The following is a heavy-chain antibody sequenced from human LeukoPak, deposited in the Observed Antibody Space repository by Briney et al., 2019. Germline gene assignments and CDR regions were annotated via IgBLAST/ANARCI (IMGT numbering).Heavy chain of an antibody. D-gene: IGHD3-10*01. V-gene: IGHV3-30*02. CDR2: IRYDGSNK. CDR3: AKGHNYYGSGSRIDY. Sequence: PGGSLRLSCAASGFTFSSYGMHWVRQAPGKGLEWVAFIRYDGSNKYYADSVKGRFTISRDNSKNTLYLQMNSLRTEDTAVYYCAKGHNYYGSGSRIDYWGQGTLVTVSS. CDR1: GFTFSSYG. J-gene: IGHJ4*02.